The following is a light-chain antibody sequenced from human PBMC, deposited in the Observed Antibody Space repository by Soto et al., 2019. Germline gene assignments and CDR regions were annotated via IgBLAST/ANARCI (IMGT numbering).Light chain of an antibody. CDR1: SSDVGSDNL. V-gene: IGLV2-23*01. CDR2: EGS. Sequence: QSALTQPASVSGSPGQSITISCTGTSSDVGSDNLVSWYQQHPGKAPKLMIYEGSKRPSGVSNRFSGSKSGNTASLTISGLQAEDEADYCCCSYAGSSTGVFGGGTKLTVL. J-gene: IGLJ3*02. CDR3: CSYAGSSTGV.